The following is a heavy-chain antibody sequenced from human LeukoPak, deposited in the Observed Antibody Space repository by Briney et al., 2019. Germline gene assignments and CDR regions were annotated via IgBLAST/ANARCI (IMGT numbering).Heavy chain of an antibody. CDR3: AREAGDGYNFDY. CDR1: GFTFSSYS. J-gene: IGHJ4*02. D-gene: IGHD5-24*01. Sequence: GGSLRLSCAASGFTFSSYSMNWVRQAPGKGLEWVSSISSSSSYIYYADSVKGRFTISRDNAKNSLYLQMNSLRAEDTAVYYRAREAGDGYNFDYWGQGTLVTVSS. CDR2: ISSSSSYI. V-gene: IGHV3-21*01.